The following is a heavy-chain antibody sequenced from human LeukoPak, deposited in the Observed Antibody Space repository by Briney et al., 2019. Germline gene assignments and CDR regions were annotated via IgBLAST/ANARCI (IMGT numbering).Heavy chain of an antibody. Sequence: GGSLRLSCAASGFTFSSYGMSWVRQSPGKGLEWVSRIDSDGYSTAYADSVKGRFTISRDNDKNTLYLQMNSLRAEDTAVYYCASEGTTGTTWGPDYWGQGTLVTVSS. CDR2: IDSDGYST. V-gene: IGHV3-74*01. J-gene: IGHJ4*02. CDR1: GFTFSSYG. CDR3: ASEGTTGTTWGPDY. D-gene: IGHD1-1*01.